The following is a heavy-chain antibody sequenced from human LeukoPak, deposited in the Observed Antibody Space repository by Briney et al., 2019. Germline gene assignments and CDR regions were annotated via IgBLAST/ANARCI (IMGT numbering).Heavy chain of an antibody. V-gene: IGHV3-53*01. J-gene: IGHJ3*02. CDR2: IYSGGST. Sequence: GGSLGLSRAASGFTVSSNYMSWVRQAPGKGLEWVSVIYSGGSTYYADSVKGRFTISRDNSKNTLYLQMNSLRAEDTAVYYCARDGLKAFDIWAKGQWSPSLQ. CDR1: GFTVSSNY. CDR3: ARDGLKAFDI.